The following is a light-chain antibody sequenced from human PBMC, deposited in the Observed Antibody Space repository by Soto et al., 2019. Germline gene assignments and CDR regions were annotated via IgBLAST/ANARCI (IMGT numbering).Light chain of an antibody. CDR3: TSWTTSTTGV. CDR1: SSDVGSYNL. Sequence: QSALTQPASVSGSPGQSITISCTGTSSDVGSYNLVPWYQQHPGKAPKLIIYEVTKRPSGVSNRFSGSKSGNTASLTISGLEGGDGADYYCTSWTTSTTGVFGGGTKATVL. CDR2: EVT. J-gene: IGLJ3*02. V-gene: IGLV2-14*02.